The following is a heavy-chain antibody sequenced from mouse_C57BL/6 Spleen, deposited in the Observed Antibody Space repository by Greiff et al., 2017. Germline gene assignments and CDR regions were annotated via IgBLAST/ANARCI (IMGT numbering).Heavy chain of an antibody. CDR1: GYSITSGYY. CDR3: AREDDYPYYFDY. V-gene: IGHV3-6*01. J-gene: IGHJ2*01. CDR2: ISYDGSN. Sequence: DVQLQESGPGLVKPSQSLSLTCSVTGYSITSGYYWNWIRQFPGNKLEWMGYISYDGSNNYNPSLKNRISITRDTSKNQFFLKLNSVTTEDTATYYCAREDDYPYYFDYWGQGTTLTVSS. D-gene: IGHD2-4*01.